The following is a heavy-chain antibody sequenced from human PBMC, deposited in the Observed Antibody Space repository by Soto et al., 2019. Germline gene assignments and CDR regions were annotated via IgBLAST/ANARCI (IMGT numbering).Heavy chain of an antibody. V-gene: IGHV3-23*01. CDR1: GFTFSSYA. CDR3: AKDSVPVGQWLVRGPYFDY. Sequence: PGGSLRLSCAASGFTFSSYAMSWVRQAPGKGLEWVSAISGSGGSTYYADSVKGRFTISRDNSKNTLYLQMNSLRAEDTAVYYCAKDSVPVGQWLVRGPYFDYWGQGTLVTVSS. D-gene: IGHD6-19*01. CDR2: ISGSGGST. J-gene: IGHJ4*02.